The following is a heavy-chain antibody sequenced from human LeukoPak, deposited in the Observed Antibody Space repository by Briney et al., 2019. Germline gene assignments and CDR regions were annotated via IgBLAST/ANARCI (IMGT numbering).Heavy chain of an antibody. D-gene: IGHD3-16*01. CDR1: GFTFSNAW. CDR2: FKSKVDGGTT. V-gene: IGHV3-15*01. Sequence: GGSLRLSCVASGFTFSNAWMSWVRQAPGKGLEWVGRFKSKVDGGTTDYAAPVKGGFTFSRDDSKNTLYLQMNSLKTEDTAVYYCTTAPAGYGLDDYWGQGTLVAVSS. CDR3: TTAPAGYGLDDY. J-gene: IGHJ4*02.